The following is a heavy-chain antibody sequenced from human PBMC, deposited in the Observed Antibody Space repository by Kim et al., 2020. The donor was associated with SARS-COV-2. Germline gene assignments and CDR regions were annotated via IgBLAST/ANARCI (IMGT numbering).Heavy chain of an antibody. J-gene: IGHJ3*02. V-gene: IGHV3-30*18. D-gene: IGHD1-1*01. CDR3: AKENDVVAFDI. CDR2: ISYDGSNK. CDR1: GFTFSSYG. Sequence: GGSLRLSCAASGFTFSSYGMHWVRQAPGKGLEGVAVISYDGSNKYYADSVKGRFTISRDNSKNTLYLQMNSLRAEDTAVYYCAKENDVVAFDIWGQGTMV.